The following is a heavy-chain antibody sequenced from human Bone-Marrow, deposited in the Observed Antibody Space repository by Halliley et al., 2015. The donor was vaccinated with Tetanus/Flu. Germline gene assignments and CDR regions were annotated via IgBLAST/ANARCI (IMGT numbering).Heavy chain of an antibody. J-gene: IGHJ4*02. CDR3: AKHTRWGEGSYDF. D-gene: IGHD3-16*01. CDR2: IYPGDSDT. Sequence: GMGIIYPGDSDTRYSPSFQGQVTISVDKSVNTTFLQWSSLKASDSAMYYCAKHTRWGEGSYDFWGQGTLVTVSS. V-gene: IGHV5-51*01.